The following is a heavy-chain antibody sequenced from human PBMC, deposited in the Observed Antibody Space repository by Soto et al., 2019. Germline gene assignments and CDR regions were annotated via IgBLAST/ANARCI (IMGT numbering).Heavy chain of an antibody. V-gene: IGHV3-9*01. D-gene: IGHD2-15*01. CDR1: GFSFGDYA. CDR2: ISWKSASI. Sequence: EVQVVESGGDLVQPGRSLRLSCAASGFSFGDYAMHWVRQAPGKGLEWVSGISWKSASIGYADSVKGRFTISRDNAKNSLYLQMNSLSAEDTALYHCAKSRGGTANGLDVWGQGTTVTVSS. CDR3: AKSRGGTANGLDV. J-gene: IGHJ6*02.